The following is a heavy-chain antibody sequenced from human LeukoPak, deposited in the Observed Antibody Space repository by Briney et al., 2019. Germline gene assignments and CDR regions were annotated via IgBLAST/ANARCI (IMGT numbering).Heavy chain of an antibody. J-gene: IGHJ4*02. D-gene: IGHD5-18*01. CDR1: GFTFSSYA. CDR3: ARSSTATWLQGVY. V-gene: IGHV3-30*04. Sequence: GSLRLSCAASGFTFSSYAMHWVRQAPGKGLEWVAVISYDGSNKYYADSVKGRFTISRDNSKNTLYLQMNSLRAEDTAVYYCARSSTATWLQGVYWGQGTLVTVSS. CDR2: ISYDGSNK.